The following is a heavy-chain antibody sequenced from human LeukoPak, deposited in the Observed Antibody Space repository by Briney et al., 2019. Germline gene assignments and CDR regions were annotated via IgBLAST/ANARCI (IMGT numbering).Heavy chain of an antibody. CDR2: INHSGST. J-gene: IGHJ4*02. CDR1: GGSFSGYY. D-gene: IGHD3-10*01. V-gene: IGHV4-34*01. CDR3: ARQGRRYYGSGSYPHFDY. Sequence: SETLSLTCAVHGGSFSGYYWSWIRQPPGKGLEWIGEINHSGSTNYNPSLKSRITISVDTSKNQFSLKLSSVTAADTAVYYCARQGRRYYGSGSYPHFDYWGQGTLVTVSS.